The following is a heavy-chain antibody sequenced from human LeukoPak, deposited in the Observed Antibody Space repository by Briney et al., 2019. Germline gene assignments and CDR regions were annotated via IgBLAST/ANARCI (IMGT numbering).Heavy chain of an antibody. V-gene: IGHV3-48*03. CDR1: GFTFSSFP. J-gene: IGHJ4*02. Sequence: GGSLRLSCAASGFTFSSFPMNWVRQAPGKGLEWVSHISSDGNTEYYLDSVRGRFNMSRDNAKSLLFLPVNRLRAGDTAVYYCARDTLNGPFVISLDNWGQGALVTVSS. CDR2: ISSDGNTE. CDR3: ARDTLNGPFVISLDN. D-gene: IGHD3-9*01.